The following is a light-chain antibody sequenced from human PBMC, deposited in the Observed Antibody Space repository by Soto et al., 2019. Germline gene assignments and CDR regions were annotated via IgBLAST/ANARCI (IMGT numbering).Light chain of an antibody. V-gene: IGKV1-5*01. CDR3: QHHNSYSQT. CDR2: GAS. Sequence: DIQLTQSPPTLYASVRDRVTITYRASQSIRYYLAWYQQMPGKVPKLLIYGASSLQSGVPSRFSGSGSGTEFTLTISSLQLDDFATYFCQHHNSYSQTFGQGTKVDIK. J-gene: IGKJ1*01. CDR1: QSIRYY.